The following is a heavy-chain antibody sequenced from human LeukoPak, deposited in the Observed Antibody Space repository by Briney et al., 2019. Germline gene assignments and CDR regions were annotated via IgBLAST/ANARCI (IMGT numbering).Heavy chain of an antibody. J-gene: IGHJ3*02. CDR3: ARARYANAWYAFDI. CDR1: GGSVSSYY. CDR2: LSHSGSS. V-gene: IGHV4-59*02. D-gene: IGHD2-2*01. Sequence: PSETLSLTCTASGGSVSSYYWSWIRRPPGRGLELIAYLSHSGSSDSNPSLTSRVTTLVDTSKNQFSLKLTSVTAADTAVYYCARARYANAWYAFDIWGHGTMVTVSS.